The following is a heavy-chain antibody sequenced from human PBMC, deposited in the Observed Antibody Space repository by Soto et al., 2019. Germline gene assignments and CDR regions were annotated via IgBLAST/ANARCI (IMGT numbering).Heavy chain of an antibody. CDR2: IIPIFGTA. V-gene: IGHV1-69*01. D-gene: IGHD3-9*01. CDR3: ARGRPYYDILTGYYWFDP. CDR1: GGTFSSYA. Sequence: QVQLVQSGAEVKKPGSSVKVSCKASGGTFSSYAISWVRQAPGQGLEWMGGIIPIFGTANYAQKFQGRVTITADESTSTAYMELSSLRSEDTAVYYCARGRPYYDILTGYYWFDPWGQGTLVTVSS. J-gene: IGHJ5*02.